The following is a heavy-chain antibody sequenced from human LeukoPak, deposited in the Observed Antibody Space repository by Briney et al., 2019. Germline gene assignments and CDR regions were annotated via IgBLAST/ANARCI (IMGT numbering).Heavy chain of an antibody. Sequence: ASVKVSCKASGYTLTGYYMHWVRQAPGERLGGIGCINPNSGGTNYAQKVHGRVTMTSDTSISTAYMELSRLRSDDTAVYYCARASYYYDSSGYYYPGDYWGQGTLVTVSS. J-gene: IGHJ4*02. CDR1: GYTLTGYY. D-gene: IGHD3-22*01. CDR3: ARASYYYDSSGYYYPGDY. V-gene: IGHV1-2*02. CDR2: INPNSGGT.